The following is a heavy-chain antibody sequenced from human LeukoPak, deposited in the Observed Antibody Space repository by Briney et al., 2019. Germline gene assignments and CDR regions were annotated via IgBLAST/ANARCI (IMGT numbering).Heavy chain of an antibody. J-gene: IGHJ4*02. CDR1: GFTFSKNY. CDR3: ARGRSSSWPDFDY. V-gene: IGHV3-53*01. CDR2: IYSGGNT. Sequence: PGVALRLSCAASGFTFSKNYMSRLRQAPGKGLEGVSFIYSGGNTYYADSVHGRCTISRDISKNMLYLQMNSLRAEDTAVYYCARGRSSSWPDFDYWGQGTLVTVSS. D-gene: IGHD6-13*01.